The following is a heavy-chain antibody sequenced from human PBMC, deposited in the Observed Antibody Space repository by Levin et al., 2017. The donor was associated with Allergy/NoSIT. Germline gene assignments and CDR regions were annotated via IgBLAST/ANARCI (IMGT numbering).Heavy chain of an antibody. CDR1: GGSISSYY. CDR3: ARARGYSYGYYFDY. Sequence: SETLSLTCTVSGGSISSYYWSWIRQPPGKGLEWIGYIYYSGSTNYNPSLKSRVTISVDTSKNQFSLKLSSVTAADTAVYYCARARGYSYGYYFDYWGQGTLVTVSS. V-gene: IGHV4-59*01. D-gene: IGHD5-18*01. CDR2: IYYSGST. J-gene: IGHJ4*02.